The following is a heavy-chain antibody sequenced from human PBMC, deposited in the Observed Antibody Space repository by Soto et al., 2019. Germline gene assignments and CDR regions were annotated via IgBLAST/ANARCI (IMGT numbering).Heavy chain of an antibody. CDR1: GGSFSGYY. Sequence: SSETLSLTCAVYGGSFSGYYWSWIRQPPGKGLEWIGEINHSGSTNYNPSLKSRVTISVDTSKNQFSLKLSSVTAADTAVYYCARGLRYFDWPLGYWGQGTLVTVSS. D-gene: IGHD3-9*01. CDR2: INHSGST. V-gene: IGHV4-34*01. J-gene: IGHJ4*02. CDR3: ARGLRYFDWPLGY.